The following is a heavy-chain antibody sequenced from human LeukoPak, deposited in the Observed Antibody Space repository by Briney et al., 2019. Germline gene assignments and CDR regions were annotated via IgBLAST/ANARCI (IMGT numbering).Heavy chain of an antibody. D-gene: IGHD3-22*01. CDR1: GYTFSRYN. Sequence: ASVKASCRASGYTFSRYNIHWVRQAPGQGLEWMGTFNPRGGSTSYAQKFQGRLTLTSDTSTSTVYMDLNSLKSEDTALYYCARDIDGGGYLTPFDFWGQGTLVTVSS. V-gene: IGHV1-46*01. CDR2: FNPRGGST. CDR3: ARDIDGGGYLTPFDF. J-gene: IGHJ4*02.